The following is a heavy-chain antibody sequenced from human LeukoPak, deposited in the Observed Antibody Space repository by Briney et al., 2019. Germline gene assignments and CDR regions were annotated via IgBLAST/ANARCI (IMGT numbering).Heavy chain of an antibody. CDR2: INHSGNT. Sequence: PSETLSLTCAVYGGSFSGYYWSWIRQPPGKGLEWIGEINHSGNTNYNPSLKSRVTISVDTSKNQFSLNLSSMTAADTAVYYCASEPANLESYWGQGTLVTVSS. CDR3: ASEPANLESY. CDR1: GGSFSGYY. V-gene: IGHV4-34*01. D-gene: IGHD5-24*01. J-gene: IGHJ4*02.